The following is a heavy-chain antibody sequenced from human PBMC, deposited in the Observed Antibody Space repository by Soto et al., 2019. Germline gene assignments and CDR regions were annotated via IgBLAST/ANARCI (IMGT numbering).Heavy chain of an antibody. CDR1: GYTFTGYY. Sequence: VSVKVSCKASGYTFTGYYMHWVRQAPGQGLEWMGWINPNSGGTNYAQKFQGWVTMTRNTSISKANMELSRLRSDDTAVYSCARDPGDKRSSSGYYYYYGMDVWGQGTTVTVSS. D-gene: IGHD6-6*01. V-gene: IGHV1-2*04. CDR3: ARDPGDKRSSSGYYYYYGMDV. CDR2: INPNSGGT. J-gene: IGHJ6*02.